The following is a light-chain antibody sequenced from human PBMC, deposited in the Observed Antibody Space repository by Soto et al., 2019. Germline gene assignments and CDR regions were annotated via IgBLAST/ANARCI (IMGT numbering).Light chain of an antibody. J-gene: IGKJ5*01. Sequence: EIVMTQSPATLSVSPGERATLSCRASQSVSTKVAWYQQKHGQDPKLLIYATSTRTTGAPASFSGSGSGTAFTLPISNLQSEDFAVDYCQQYSNWPPITFGQGTRLEIK. V-gene: IGKV3-15*01. CDR3: QQYSNWPPIT. CDR1: QSVSTK. CDR2: ATS.